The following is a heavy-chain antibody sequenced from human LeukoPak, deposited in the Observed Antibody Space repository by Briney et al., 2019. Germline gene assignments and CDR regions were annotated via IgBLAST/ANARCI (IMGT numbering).Heavy chain of an antibody. J-gene: IGHJ4*02. D-gene: IGHD5-12*01. CDR1: GGSMTSYY. CDR3: AAQYSGYVRLDY. Sequence: PSETLSLTCTVSGGSMTSYYWSWIRQPPGKGLEWIGEISHSGSTNYNPSLKSRVTISEDTSKNQFSLKLSSVTAADTAVYYCAAQYSGYVRLDYWGQGTLVTVSS. V-gene: IGHV4-34*01. CDR2: ISHSGST.